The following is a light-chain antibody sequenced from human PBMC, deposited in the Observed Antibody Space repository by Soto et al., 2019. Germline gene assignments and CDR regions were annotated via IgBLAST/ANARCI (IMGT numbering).Light chain of an antibody. CDR1: QSISSY. J-gene: IGKJ1*01. Sequence: DIRMTQSLSSLSASVGDRVTITCRASQSISSYLNWYQQKPGKAPKLLIYAASSLQSGVPSRFSGSGSGTDFTLTISSLQPEDFATYYCPQSYSTPRTSGQGTKVDI. CDR3: PQSYSTPRT. CDR2: AAS. V-gene: IGKV1-39*01.